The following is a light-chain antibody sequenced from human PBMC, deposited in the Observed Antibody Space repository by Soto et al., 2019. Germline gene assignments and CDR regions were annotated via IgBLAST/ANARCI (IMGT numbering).Light chain of an antibody. CDR3: QSYDADILI. Sequence: NFMLTQPHSVSGSPGKTVTISCTRSSGNIVSNYVQWYQQRPGSPPTTVIFEDDDRPSGVPDRFSASLDTSTNSASLTISGLKPEDEADYYCQSYDADILIFGGGTKLTVL. V-gene: IGLV6-57*01. CDR1: SGNIVSNY. J-gene: IGLJ2*01. CDR2: EDD.